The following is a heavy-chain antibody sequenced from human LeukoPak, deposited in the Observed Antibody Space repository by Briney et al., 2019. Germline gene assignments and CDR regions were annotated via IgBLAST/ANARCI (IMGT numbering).Heavy chain of an antibody. CDR1: GFTFSSYG. CDR3: AKLVRVVTDAFDI. J-gene: IGHJ3*02. D-gene: IGHD4-23*01. Sequence: GGSLRLSCAASGFTFSSYGMHWVRQAPGKGLEWVAVISYDGSNKYYADSVKGRFTISRDNSKNTLYLQMNSLRAEDTAVYYCAKLVRVVTDAFDIWGQGTMATVSS. CDR2: ISYDGSNK. V-gene: IGHV3-30*18.